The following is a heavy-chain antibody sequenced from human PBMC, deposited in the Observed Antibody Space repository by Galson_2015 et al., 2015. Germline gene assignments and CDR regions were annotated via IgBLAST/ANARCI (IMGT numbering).Heavy chain of an antibody. Sequence: SLRLSCAAPGFTFSSYAMSWVRQAPGKGLEWVSGISGTGGSTYNADSVKGRFTISRDNSKNMLSLQMNSLGAEDTAVYYCAKSLDIPAAAGSRGYYFDYWGQGTLITVSS. CDR1: GFTFSSYA. CDR3: AKSLDIPAAAGSRGYYFDY. V-gene: IGHV3-23*01. CDR2: ISGTGGST. J-gene: IGHJ4*02. D-gene: IGHD6-13*01.